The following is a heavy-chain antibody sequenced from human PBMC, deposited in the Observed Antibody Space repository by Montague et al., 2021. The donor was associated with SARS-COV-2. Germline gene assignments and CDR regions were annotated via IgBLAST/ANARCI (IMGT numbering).Heavy chain of an antibody. CDR3: ARLPYDNSYGMDV. V-gene: IGHV4-59*01. CDR2: IDYSGGT. Sequence: SETLSLTCTVSGGSISTYYWNWIRQFPGKGLEWIGYIDYSGGTNYNPSLQSRVIISVDRSKTQFSLKLNSVTAADTAIYYCARLPYDNSYGMDVWGQGTTVTVSS. D-gene: IGHD3-9*01. CDR1: GGSISTYY. J-gene: IGHJ6*02.